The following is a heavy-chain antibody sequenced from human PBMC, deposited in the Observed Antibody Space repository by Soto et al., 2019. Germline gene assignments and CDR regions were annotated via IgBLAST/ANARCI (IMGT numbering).Heavy chain of an antibody. V-gene: IGHV4-59*12. CDR3: ARLRNILAGYPGRFDY. J-gene: IGHJ4*02. D-gene: IGHD3-9*01. Sequence: QVQLQESGPGLVKPSETLSLTCTVSGGSISSYYWSWIRQPPGKGLEWIGYIYYSGSTNYNPSLKSRAPIAVDTSKNQFSLKLSSVTAADTAVYYCARLRNILAGYPGRFDYWGQGTLVTVSS. CDR2: IYYSGST. CDR1: GGSISSYY.